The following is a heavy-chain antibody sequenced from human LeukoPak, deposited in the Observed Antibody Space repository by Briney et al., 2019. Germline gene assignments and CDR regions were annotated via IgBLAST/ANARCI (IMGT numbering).Heavy chain of an antibody. CDR2: ISGSGGST. Sequence: GGSLRLSCAASGFTFSSYAMSWVRQAPGKGLEWVSAISGSGGSTYYVDSVKGRFTISRDNSKNTLYLQMNSLRAEDTAVYYCAKINSGYAQGYRDVWGKGTTVTVSS. D-gene: IGHD5-12*01. V-gene: IGHV3-23*01. J-gene: IGHJ6*03. CDR3: AKINSGYAQGYRDV. CDR1: GFTFSSYA.